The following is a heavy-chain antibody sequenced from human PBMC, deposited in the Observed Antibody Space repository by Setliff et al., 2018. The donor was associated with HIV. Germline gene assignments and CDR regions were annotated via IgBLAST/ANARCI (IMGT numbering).Heavy chain of an antibody. CDR3: VKSKGSGSYEAFHM. D-gene: IGHD3-10*01. CDR2: TNWNGATS. Sequence: GGSLRLSRAASGFIFEGYGMNWVRQAPGKGLEWVSGTNWNGATSGYADSVDGRFTISRDNAKNSLFLQTDSLTAEDTALYYCVKSKGSGSYEAFHMWGQGTMVTVSS. J-gene: IGHJ3*02. CDR1: GFIFEGYG. V-gene: IGHV3-20*04.